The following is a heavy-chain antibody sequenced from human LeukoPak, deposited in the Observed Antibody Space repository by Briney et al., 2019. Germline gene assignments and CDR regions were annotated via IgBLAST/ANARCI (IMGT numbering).Heavy chain of an antibody. CDR3: ASGNSSSSYYYYYYYGMDV. V-gene: IGHV4-39*01. Sequence: SETLSLTCTVSGGSISSSSYYWGWIRQPPGKGLEWIGSIYYSGSTYYNPSLKSRVTISVDTSKNQFSLKLSSVTAADTAVYYCASGNSSSSYYYYYYYGMDVWGQGTTVTVSS. J-gene: IGHJ6*02. D-gene: IGHD6-6*01. CDR2: IYYSGST. CDR1: GGSISSSSYY.